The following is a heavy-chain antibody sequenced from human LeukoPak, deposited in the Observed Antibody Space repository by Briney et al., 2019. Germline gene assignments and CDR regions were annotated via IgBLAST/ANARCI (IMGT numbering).Heavy chain of an antibody. J-gene: IGHJ3*02. CDR2: INSDGSST. D-gene: IGHD3-16*01. CDR3: ARGSEGFGGSRNAFDI. V-gene: IGHV3-74*01. Sequence: GGSLRLSCVGSGFTFSSYWMHWVRQAPGKGLVWASRINSDGSSTNYADSVKGRFTISRDNNKNSLFLQMNILRGEDMAVYYCARGSEGFGGSRNAFDIWGQGTMVTVSS. CDR1: GFTFSSYW.